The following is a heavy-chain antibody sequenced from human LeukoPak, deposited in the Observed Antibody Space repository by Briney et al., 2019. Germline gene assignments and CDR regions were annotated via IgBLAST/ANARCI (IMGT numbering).Heavy chain of an antibody. D-gene: IGHD6-13*01. CDR3: AKFRGCSSSWYETFDY. CDR2: ISSSSYI. Sequence: GGSLRLSCAAYGFTFSSYSMNWVHQAPGKGLEWVSSISSSSYIYYADSVKGRFTISRDNAKNSLYLQMNSLRAEDTAVYYCAKFRGCSSSWYETFDYWGQGTLVTVSS. V-gene: IGHV3-21*04. J-gene: IGHJ4*02. CDR1: GFTFSSYS.